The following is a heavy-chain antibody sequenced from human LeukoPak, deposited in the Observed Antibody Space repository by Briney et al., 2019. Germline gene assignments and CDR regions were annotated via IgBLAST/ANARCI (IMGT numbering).Heavy chain of an antibody. CDR1: RFTFSNYA. CDR3: ARDRGYYDFWSGYSSDWFDP. V-gene: IGHV3-11*01. Sequence: GGSLRLSCAVSRFTFSNYAMSWVRQAPGKGLEWVSAISGSGTTIYYADSVKGRFTISRDNAKNSLYLQMNSLRADDTAVYYCARDRGYYDFWSGYSSDWFDPWGQGTLVTVSS. J-gene: IGHJ5*02. CDR2: ISGSGTTI. D-gene: IGHD3-3*01.